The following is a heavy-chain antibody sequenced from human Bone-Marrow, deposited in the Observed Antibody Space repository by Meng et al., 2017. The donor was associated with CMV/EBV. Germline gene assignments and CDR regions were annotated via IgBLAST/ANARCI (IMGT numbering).Heavy chain of an antibody. CDR2: INPNSGGT. D-gene: IGHD6-13*01. CDR1: GYTFTGYY. J-gene: IGHJ6*02. Sequence: ASVKVSCKASGYTFTGYYMHWVRQAPGQGLEWMGWINPNSGGTNYAQKFQGRVTMTRDTSISTAYMELSRLRSDDTAVYYCARDRWGGRIAAPADVWGQGTTVTVSS. V-gene: IGHV1-2*02. CDR3: ARDRWGGRIAAPADV.